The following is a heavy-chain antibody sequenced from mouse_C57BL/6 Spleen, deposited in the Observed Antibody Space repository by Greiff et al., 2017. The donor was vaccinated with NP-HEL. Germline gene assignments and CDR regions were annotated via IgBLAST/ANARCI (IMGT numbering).Heavy chain of an antibody. CDR2: IDPETGGT. CDR1: GYTFTDYE. J-gene: IGHJ4*01. CDR3: TREGYPHYAMDY. V-gene: IGHV1-15*01. Sequence: VQLQQSGAELVRPGASVTLSCKASGYTFTDYEMHWVKQTPVHGLEWIGAIDPETGGTAYNQKFKGKAILTADKSSSTAYMELRSLTSEDSAVYYCTREGYPHYAMDYWGQGTSVTVSS.